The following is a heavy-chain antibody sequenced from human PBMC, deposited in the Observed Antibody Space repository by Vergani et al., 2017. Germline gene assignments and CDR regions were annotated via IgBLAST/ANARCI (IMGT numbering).Heavy chain of an antibody. V-gene: IGHV1-69*01. CDR1: VGTFSSYA. J-gene: IGHJ4*02. D-gene: IGHD2-21*02. CDR3: ARSVGDCGGDCNFDY. Sequence: QVQLVQSGAEVKKPGSSVKVSCKASVGTFSSYAISWVRPAPGQGLEWMGGIIPIFGTANYAQKFQGRVTITADESTSTAYMELSSLRSEDTAVYYCARSVGDCGGDCNFDYWGQGTLVTVSS. CDR2: IIPIFGTA.